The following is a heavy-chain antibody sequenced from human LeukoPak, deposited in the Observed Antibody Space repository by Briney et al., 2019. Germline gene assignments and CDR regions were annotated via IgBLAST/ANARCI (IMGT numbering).Heavy chain of an antibody. D-gene: IGHD3-10*01. CDR3: AKRMVRGVIIRGYFDY. J-gene: IGHJ4*02. CDR2: ISGSGGST. V-gene: IGHV3-23*01. CDR1: GFTFSSYA. Sequence: GGSLRLSCAASGFTFSSYAMSWVRQAPGKGLEWVSAISGSGGSTYYADSVKGRFTISRDNSKNTLYLRMNSLRAEDTAVYYCAKRMVRGVIIRGYFDYWGQGTLVTVSS.